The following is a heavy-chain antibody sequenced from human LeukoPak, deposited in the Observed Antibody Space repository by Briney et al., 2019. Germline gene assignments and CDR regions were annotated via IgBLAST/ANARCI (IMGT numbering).Heavy chain of an antibody. CDR1: ALTFSSYA. V-gene: IGHV3-23*01. J-gene: IGHJ4*02. CDR3: ANTMFGELGYFDY. CDR2: ISGSGGST. Sequence: QPGGSLRLSCAASALTFSSYAMSWVRQAPGKGLEWVSAISGSGGSTYYADSVKGRFTISRDNSKNTLYLQMNSLRAEDTAVYYCANTMFGELGYFDYWGQGTLVTVSS. D-gene: IGHD3-10*02.